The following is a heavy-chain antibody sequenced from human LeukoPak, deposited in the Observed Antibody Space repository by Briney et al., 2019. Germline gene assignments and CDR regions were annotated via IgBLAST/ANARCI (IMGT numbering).Heavy chain of an antibody. CDR1: GFTFSSYA. V-gene: IGHV4-59*01. CDR3: ARQSISGSSLSYFDY. J-gene: IGHJ4*02. CDR2: IYDSGST. D-gene: IGHD3-22*01. Sequence: GSLRLSCAASGFTFSSYAMSCVRQAPGKGLEWIGNIYDSGSTNYNPSLKSRVTISVDTSKNQCSLKLSSMTAADTAVYNCARQSISGSSLSYFDYWGQGTLVNVSS.